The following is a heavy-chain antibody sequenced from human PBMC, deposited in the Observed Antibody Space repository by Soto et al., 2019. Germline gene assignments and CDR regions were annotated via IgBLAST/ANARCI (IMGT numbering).Heavy chain of an antibody. CDR2: ISYDGSNK. D-gene: IGHD6-13*01. Sequence: QVQLVESGGGVVQPGRSLRLSCAASGFTFSSYGMHWVRQAPGKGLEWVAVISYDGSNKYYADSVKGRFTISRDNSKNTLYLQMNSLRAEDTAVYYCAKVYSGSWYWVSYYYGMDVWGQGTTVTVSS. J-gene: IGHJ6*02. V-gene: IGHV3-30*18. CDR1: GFTFSSYG. CDR3: AKVYSGSWYWVSYYYGMDV.